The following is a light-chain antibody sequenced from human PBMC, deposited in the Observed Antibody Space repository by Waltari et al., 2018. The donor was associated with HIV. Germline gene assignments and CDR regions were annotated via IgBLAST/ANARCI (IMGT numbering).Light chain of an antibody. J-gene: IGLJ2*01. CDR2: EHN. CDR1: ALPKTT. Sequence: SYELTQPPSVSVSQGQTARITCPGDALPKTTPYCYQQKSAQAPVLVIYEHNQRPSGIPERFSGSSSGTMATLTISGAQVEDEADYYCYSTDSSGNHRGVFGGGTKLTVL. CDR3: YSTDSSGNHRGV. V-gene: IGLV3-10*01.